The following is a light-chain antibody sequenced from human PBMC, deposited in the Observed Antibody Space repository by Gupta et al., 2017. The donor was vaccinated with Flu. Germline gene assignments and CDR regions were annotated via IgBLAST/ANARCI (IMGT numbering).Light chain of an antibody. CDR3: QQYDTSPLT. Sequence: GESASLACRASQSGSRYLAWYQQKPGQAPRLLIYGASSRATGIPDRFSGSGSGTDFTLSISRLEPEDFAVYYCQQYDTSPLTFGGGTKVEIK. CDR1: QSGSRY. V-gene: IGKV3-20*01. J-gene: IGKJ4*01. CDR2: GAS.